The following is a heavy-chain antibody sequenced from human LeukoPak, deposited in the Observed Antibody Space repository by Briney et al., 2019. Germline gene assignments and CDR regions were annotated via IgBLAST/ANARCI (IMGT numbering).Heavy chain of an antibody. CDR1: GFTFSSYG. Sequence: PGGSLRLSCAASGFTFSSYGMHWVRQAPGKGLEWVAFIRYDGSNKYYADSVKGRFTISRDNSKNTLYLQMNSLRAEDTAVYYCAKGMITFGGVIGIFDYWGQGTLVTVSS. J-gene: IGHJ4*02. CDR3: AKGMITFGGVIGIFDY. V-gene: IGHV3-30*02. CDR2: IRYDGSNK. D-gene: IGHD3-16*02.